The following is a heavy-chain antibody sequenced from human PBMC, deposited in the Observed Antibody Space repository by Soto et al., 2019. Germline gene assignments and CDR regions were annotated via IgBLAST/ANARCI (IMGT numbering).Heavy chain of an antibody. CDR3: ARWVVGADYSDY. CDR2: MNPISGKA. V-gene: IGHV1-8*01. D-gene: IGHD1-26*01. Sequence: QVQLVQSGAEVKEPGASVRVSCKASGYTFTNNDISWVRQATGQGLEWMGWMNPISGKAGYAQKFQGRVTMTRNTSISTAYLELRSLRVEDTAVYYCARWVVGADYSDYWGQGTLVTVSS. J-gene: IGHJ4*02. CDR1: GYTFTNND.